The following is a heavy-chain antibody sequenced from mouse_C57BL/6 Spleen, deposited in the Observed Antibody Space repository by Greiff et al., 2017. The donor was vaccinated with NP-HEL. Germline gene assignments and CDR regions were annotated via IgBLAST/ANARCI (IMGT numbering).Heavy chain of an antibody. D-gene: IGHD1-1*01. J-gene: IGHJ1*03. CDR3: ARSSYGSSYGYFDV. CDR1: GYTFTNYW. CDR2: IYPGGGYT. Sequence: VQLVESGAELVRPGTSVKMSCKASGYTFTNYWIGWAKQRPGHGLEWIGDIYPGGGYTNYNEKFKGKATLTADKSSSTAYMQFSSLTSEDSAIYYCARSSYGSSYGYFDVWGTGTTVTVSS. V-gene: IGHV1-63*01.